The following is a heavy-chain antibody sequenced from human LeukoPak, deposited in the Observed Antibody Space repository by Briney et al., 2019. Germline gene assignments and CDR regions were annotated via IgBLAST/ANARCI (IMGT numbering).Heavy chain of an antibody. V-gene: IGHV6-1*01. CDR1: GDSVSSNSAA. D-gene: IGHD6-13*01. J-gene: IGHJ4*02. CDR3: ARSIPATGNNFDY. CDR2: TYFRSKWYS. Sequence: QTLSVTCAISGDSVSSNSAAWNWIRQSPSRGLEWLGRTYFRSKWYSDYTMSVKGRITINGDASKNQFSLQLNSVTPEDTAVYFCARSIPATGNNFDYWGQGTRVTVSS.